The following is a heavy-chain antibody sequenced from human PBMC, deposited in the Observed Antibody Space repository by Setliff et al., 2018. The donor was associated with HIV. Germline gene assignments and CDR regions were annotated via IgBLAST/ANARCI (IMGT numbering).Heavy chain of an antibody. CDR2: IYHSGST. J-gene: IGHJ6*03. CDR3: ARGPLYSTSQGYYMDV. CDR1: GGSFSGNY. D-gene: IGHD6-6*01. Sequence: PSETLSLTCAIYGGSFSGNYWSWIRQPPGKGLEWIGEIYHSGSTNYNPSLKSRVTILVDKSKYQFSLKPNSVTAADTAVYYCARGPLYSTSQGYYMDVWGKGTTVTVSS. V-gene: IGHV4-34*01.